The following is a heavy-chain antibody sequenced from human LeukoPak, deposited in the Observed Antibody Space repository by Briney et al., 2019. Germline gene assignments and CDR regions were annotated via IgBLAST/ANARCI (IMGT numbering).Heavy chain of an antibody. V-gene: IGHV3-23*01. CDR2: ISASGGST. Sequence: GRSLRLSCTASGFPFSSYAMSWVRQAPGQGLEWVSAISASGGSTYYADSVKGRFTISRDNSRNTLYLQINSLRAEDTAVYYCTKRPDSWGQGTLLTVSS. CDR3: TKRPDS. CDR1: GFPFSSYA. J-gene: IGHJ4*02.